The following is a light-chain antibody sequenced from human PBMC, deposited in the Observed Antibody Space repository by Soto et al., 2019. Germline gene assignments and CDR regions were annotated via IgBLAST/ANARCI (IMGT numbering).Light chain of an antibody. CDR2: EVR. V-gene: IGLV2-14*01. J-gene: IGLJ3*02. Sequence: QSVLTQPASVSGSPGQSITISCTGTSSDVGGYNYVSWYQQHPGKAPKLMIYEVRNRPSGVSNRISGSKSGNTASLTISGLQAEDEADYYCSSYTTSSTWVFGGGNKLTVL. CDR1: SSDVGGYNY. CDR3: SSYTTSSTWV.